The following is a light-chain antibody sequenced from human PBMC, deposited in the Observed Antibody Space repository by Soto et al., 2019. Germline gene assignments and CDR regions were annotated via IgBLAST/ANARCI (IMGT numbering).Light chain of an antibody. CDR1: QSVSSSY. CDR3: QQYGSSPFT. Sequence: EIVLTQSPGTLSLSPGERATLSCRASQSVSSSYLAWYQQKPGQAPRLLIYGASSRATGIPDRFSGSGSGTDFTLTISRLEPVDFAVYYCQQYGSSPFTFAPDTNVDI. J-gene: IGKJ3*01. CDR2: GAS. V-gene: IGKV3-20*01.